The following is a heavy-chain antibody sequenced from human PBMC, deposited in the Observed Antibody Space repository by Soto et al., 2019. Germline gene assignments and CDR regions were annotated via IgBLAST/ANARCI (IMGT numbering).Heavy chain of an antibody. CDR3: AKVKYYYDSSGYLYYFDY. CDR1: GFTFDDYV. J-gene: IGHJ4*02. Sequence: EVQLVESGGGLVQPGRSLRLSCAASGFTFDDYVMHWVRQAPGKGLEWVSGISWNSGSIGYADSVKGRFTISRDNAKNSLYLQMNSLRAEDTALYYCAKVKYYYDSSGYLYYFDYWGQGTLVTVSS. D-gene: IGHD3-22*01. CDR2: ISWNSGSI. V-gene: IGHV3-9*01.